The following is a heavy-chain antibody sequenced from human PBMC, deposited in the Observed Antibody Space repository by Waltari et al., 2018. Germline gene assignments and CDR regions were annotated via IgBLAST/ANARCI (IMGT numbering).Heavy chain of an antibody. CDR3: AKEFSTLYSSSPFDY. Sequence: QVQLVESGGGVVQPGRSLRLSCAASGFPFSSYGMHWVRQAPGKGLEWVAVIWYDGSNKYYADSVKGRFTISRDNSKNTLYLQMNSLRAEDTAMYYCAKEFSTLYSSSPFDYWGQGTLVTVSS. CDR2: IWYDGSNK. D-gene: IGHD6-6*01. CDR1: GFPFSSYG. V-gene: IGHV3-30*18. J-gene: IGHJ4*02.